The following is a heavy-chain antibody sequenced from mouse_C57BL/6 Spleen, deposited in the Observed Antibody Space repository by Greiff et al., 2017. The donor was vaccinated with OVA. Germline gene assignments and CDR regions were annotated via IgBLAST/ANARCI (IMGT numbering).Heavy chain of an antibody. J-gene: IGHJ2*01. CDR2: FHPYNDDT. D-gene: IGHD1-1*01. CDR1: GYTFTTYP. Sequence: QVHVKQSGAELVKPGASVKMSCKASGYTFTTYPIEWMKQNHGKSLEWIGNFHPYNDDTKYNEKFKGKATLTVEKSSSTVYLELSRLTSDDSAVYYCARNYYGSSGYYFDYWGQGTTLTVSS. V-gene: IGHV1-47*01. CDR3: ARNYYGSSGYYFDY.